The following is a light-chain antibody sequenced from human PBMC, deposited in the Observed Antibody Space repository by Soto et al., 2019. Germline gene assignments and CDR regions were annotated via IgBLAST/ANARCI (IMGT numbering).Light chain of an antibody. V-gene: IGKV3-11*01. CDR2: DAS. CDR1: QSIGLA. J-gene: IGKJ1*01. Sequence: EIVLTQSAATLSLSPGERATLSWRASQSIGLAIAWYQHKPVQAPRLLIFDASQRATGIPARFRGSGSGTDFTLSISSLEPEDFAVYYCQQRTDRPPWTFGQGTKVDIK. CDR3: QQRTDRPPWT.